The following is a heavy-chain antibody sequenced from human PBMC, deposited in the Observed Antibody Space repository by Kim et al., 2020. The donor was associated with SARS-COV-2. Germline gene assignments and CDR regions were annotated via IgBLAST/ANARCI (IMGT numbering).Heavy chain of an antibody. J-gene: IGHJ4*02. CDR1: GFTFSSYG. CDR2: ISYDGSNK. V-gene: IGHV3-30*18. CDR3: AKATALSSGWFFDY. D-gene: IGHD6-19*01. Sequence: GGSLRLSCAASGFTFSSYGMHWVRQAPGKGLEWVAVISYDGSNKYYADSVKGRFTISRDNSKNTLYLQMNSLRAEDTAVYYCAKATALSSGWFFDYCGQG.